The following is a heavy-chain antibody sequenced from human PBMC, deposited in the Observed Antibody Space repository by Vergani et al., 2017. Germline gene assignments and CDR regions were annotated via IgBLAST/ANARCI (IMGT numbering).Heavy chain of an antibody. CDR2: IWHDGSNK. CDR3: ARDWERYCSSTSCQGAFDI. CDR1: GFTFSSYG. V-gene: IGHV3-33*08. Sequence: QVQLVESGGGVVQPGRSLRLSCAASGFTFSSYGMHWVRQAPGKGLEWVAVIWHDGSNKYYADSVKGRFTISRDNSKNTLYLKMNSLRAEDTAVYYCARDWERYCSSTSCQGAFDIWGQGTMVTVSS. D-gene: IGHD2-2*01. J-gene: IGHJ3*02.